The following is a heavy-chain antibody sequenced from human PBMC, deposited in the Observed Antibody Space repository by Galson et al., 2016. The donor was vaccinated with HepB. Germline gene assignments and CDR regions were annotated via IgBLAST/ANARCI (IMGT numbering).Heavy chain of an antibody. D-gene: IGHD6-13*01. V-gene: IGHV3-21*01. CDR1: GFRFSDYT. CDR2: ITDSGSNI. CDR3: AREDSSWYGYYGMDV. Sequence: SLRLSCAASGFRFSDYTISWVRQAPGKGLEWVASITDSGSNIYYADSMKGRFTISRDNAKTSLYLQMNSLRPDDTAVYYCAREDSSWYGYYGMDVWGQGTTVTVSS. J-gene: IGHJ6*02.